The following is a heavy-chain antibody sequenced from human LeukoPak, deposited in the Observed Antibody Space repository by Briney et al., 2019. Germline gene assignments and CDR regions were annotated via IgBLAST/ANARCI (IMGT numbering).Heavy chain of an antibody. V-gene: IGHV3-53*01. J-gene: IGHJ4*02. Sequence: GGSLRLSCGASGFNFNNAYMSWVRQAPGKGLEWVSVIYSGGSTYYADSVKGRFTISRDNSKNTLYLQMNSLRAEDTAVYYCARGLPSDYWGQGTLVTVSS. CDR1: GFNFNNAY. CDR2: IYSGGST. D-gene: IGHD4-11*01. CDR3: ARGLPSDY.